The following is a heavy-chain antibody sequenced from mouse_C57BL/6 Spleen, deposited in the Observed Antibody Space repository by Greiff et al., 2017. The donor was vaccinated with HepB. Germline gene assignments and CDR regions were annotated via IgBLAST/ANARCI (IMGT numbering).Heavy chain of an antibody. CDR3: ARPHYYGSVYAMDY. J-gene: IGHJ4*01. D-gene: IGHD1-1*01. CDR1: GYAFSSYW. V-gene: IGHV1-80*01. Sequence: QVQLQQSGAELVKPGASVKISCKASGYAFSSYWMNWVKQRPGKGLEWIGQIYPGDGNTNYNGKFKGKATLTADKSSSTAYMQLSSLTSEDSAVYFCARPHYYGSVYAMDYWGQGTSVTVSS. CDR2: IYPGDGNT.